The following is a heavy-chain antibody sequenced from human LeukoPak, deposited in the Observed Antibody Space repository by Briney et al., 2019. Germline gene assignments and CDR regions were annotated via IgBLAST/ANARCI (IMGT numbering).Heavy chain of an antibody. CDR1: GFNFRNNY. J-gene: IGHJ5*02. CDR3: ARGAGGVNWFDP. CDR2: LYNDATT. D-gene: IGHD2-8*01. V-gene: IGHV3-66*01. Sequence: GGSLRLSCADAGFNFRNNYMSWVRQAPGKGLEWVSILYNDATTHYADSVKGRFIISRDNSKNTLYLQMNSLRAEDTAVYYCARGAGGVNWFDPWGQGTLVTVSS.